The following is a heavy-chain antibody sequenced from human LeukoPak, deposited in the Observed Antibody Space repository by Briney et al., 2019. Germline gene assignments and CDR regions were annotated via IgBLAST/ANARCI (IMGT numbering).Heavy chain of an antibody. J-gene: IGHJ5*02. CDR3: AVGVRTLGHNWFDP. CDR1: GGSFSGYY. Sequence: SETLSLTCAVYGGSFSGYYWSWIRQPPGKGLEWIGEINHSGSINYNPSLKSRVTISVDTSKNQFSLKLSSVTAADTAVYYCAVGVRTLGHNWFDPWGQGTLVTVSS. D-gene: IGHD3-10*02. CDR2: INHSGSI. V-gene: IGHV4-34*01.